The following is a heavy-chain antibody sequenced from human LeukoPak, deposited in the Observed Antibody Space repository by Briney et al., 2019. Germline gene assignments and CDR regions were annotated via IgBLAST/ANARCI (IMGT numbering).Heavy chain of an antibody. CDR2: IRYDGSNK. CDR3: AKDSHPDRGTIAAATHQDY. CDR1: GFTFSSYG. J-gene: IGHJ4*02. V-gene: IGHV3-30*02. D-gene: IGHD6-13*01. Sequence: GGSLRLSCAASGFTFSSYGMHWVRQAPGKGLEWVAFIRYDGSNKYYADSVKGRFTISRDNSKNTLYLQMNSLRAEDTAVYYCAKDSHPDRGTIAAATHQDYWGQGTLVTVSS.